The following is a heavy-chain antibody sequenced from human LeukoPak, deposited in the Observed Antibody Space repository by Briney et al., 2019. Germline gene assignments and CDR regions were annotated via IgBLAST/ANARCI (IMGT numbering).Heavy chain of an antibody. V-gene: IGHV3-30-3*01. CDR2: ISYDGSNK. Sequence: GRSLRLACAASGFTFSSYAMHWVRQAPGKGLEWVAVISYDGSNKYYADSVKGRFTISRDNSKNTLYLQMNSLRAEDTAVYYCARDGHYGDLDYFDYWGQGTLVTVSS. D-gene: IGHD4-17*01. J-gene: IGHJ4*02. CDR1: GFTFSSYA. CDR3: ARDGHYGDLDYFDY.